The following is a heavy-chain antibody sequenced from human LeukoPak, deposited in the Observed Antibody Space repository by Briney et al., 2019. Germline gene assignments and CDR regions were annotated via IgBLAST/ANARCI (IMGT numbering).Heavy chain of an antibody. D-gene: IGHD6-6*01. J-gene: IGHJ4*02. CDR1: GGSFSGYY. Sequence: SETLSLTCAVYGGSFSGYYWSWIRQPPGKGPEWIGEINHSGSTNYNPSLKSRVTISVDTSKNQFSLKLSSVTAADTAVYYCARKSVASDYWGQGTLVTVSS. CDR3: ARKSVASDY. V-gene: IGHV4-34*01. CDR2: INHSGST.